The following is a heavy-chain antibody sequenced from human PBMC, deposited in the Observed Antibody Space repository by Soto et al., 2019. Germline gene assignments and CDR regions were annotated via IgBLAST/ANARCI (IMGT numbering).Heavy chain of an antibody. CDR3: AKSPASGSYYYHYYGMEV. J-gene: IGHJ6*01. Sequence: LRHSFAASGFTFSSYAMSWVRQAPGKWLEWGSAISGSGGSTYYADSVKGRFTISRDNSKNTLYLQMNSLRAEDTAVYYCAKSPASGSYYYHYYGMEVWGQGTTVTVSS. CDR1: GFTFSSYA. CDR2: ISGSGGST. D-gene: IGHD3-10*01. V-gene: IGHV3-23*01.